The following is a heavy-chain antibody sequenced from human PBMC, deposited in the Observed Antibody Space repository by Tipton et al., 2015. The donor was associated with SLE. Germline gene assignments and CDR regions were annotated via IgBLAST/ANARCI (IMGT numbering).Heavy chain of an antibody. Sequence: SLRLSCAASGFTFDDYAMHWVRQGPGKGLEWVSGISWNSGSIDYADSVKGRFTISRDNAKNSLYLQMNSLRPEDTALYYCVKDKGIYYYFRMDVWGKGTTVTVSS. CDR1: GFTFDDYA. CDR3: VKDKGIYYYFRMDV. D-gene: IGHD3-10*01. CDR2: ISWNSGSI. V-gene: IGHV3-9*01. J-gene: IGHJ6*04.